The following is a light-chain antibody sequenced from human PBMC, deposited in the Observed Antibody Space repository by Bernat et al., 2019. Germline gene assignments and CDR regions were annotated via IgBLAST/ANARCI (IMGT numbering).Light chain of an antibody. J-gene: IGKJ2*01. V-gene: IGKV2-30*01. Sequence: DVVLTQSPLFLPVTLGQPASISCTSSRSLVFNDGNSFLHWFQQRPGQSPRRLRYKVSNRDSGVPDRFSGSGSGTEFTLKISRVEAEDVGTYFCMQCAHWPPAYTFGHGTTL. CDR1: RSLVFNDGNSF. CDR2: KVS. CDR3: MQCAHWPPAYT.